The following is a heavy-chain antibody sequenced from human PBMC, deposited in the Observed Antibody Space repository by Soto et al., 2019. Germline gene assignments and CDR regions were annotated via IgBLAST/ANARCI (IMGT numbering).Heavy chain of an antibody. D-gene: IGHD1-26*01. CDR2: ISGSGGST. CDR3: ADAISAIGAFDI. J-gene: IGHJ3*02. V-gene: IGHV3-23*01. CDR1: GFTFSSYA. Sequence: GGSLRLSCAASGFTFSSYAMSWVRQAPGKGLEWVSAISGSGGSTYYADSVKGRFTISRDNSKNTLYLQMNSLRAEDTAVYYCADAISAIGAFDIWGQGTMVTVSS.